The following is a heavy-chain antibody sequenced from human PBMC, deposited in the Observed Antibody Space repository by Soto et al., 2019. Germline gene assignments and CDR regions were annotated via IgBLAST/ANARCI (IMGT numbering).Heavy chain of an antibody. CDR1: GFTFSSYA. CDR3: AKGPLAGVGFGGGYYFDY. J-gene: IGHJ4*02. Sequence: GSLRLSCAASGFTFSSYAMSWVRQAQGKGLEWVSAISGSGGSTYYADSVKGRFTISRDNSKNTLYLQMNSLRAEDTAVYYCAKGPLAGVGFGGGYYFDYWGQGTLVTVSS. D-gene: IGHD3-10*01. CDR2: ISGSGGST. V-gene: IGHV3-23*01.